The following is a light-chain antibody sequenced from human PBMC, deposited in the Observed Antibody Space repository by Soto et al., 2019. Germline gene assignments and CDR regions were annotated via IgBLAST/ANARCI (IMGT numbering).Light chain of an antibody. CDR1: SSNIGAGYD. J-gene: IGLJ2*01. CDR2: GNS. CDR3: QSYDGSLSGVL. V-gene: IGLV1-40*01. Sequence: QSVLTQPPSVSGAPGQRVTISCTGSSSNIGAGYDVHWYQHLPGTAPKLLIYGNSNRPSGVPDRVSGSKSGTSASLAITGLQAEDEAHYYCQSYDGSLSGVLFGGGTKLTVL.